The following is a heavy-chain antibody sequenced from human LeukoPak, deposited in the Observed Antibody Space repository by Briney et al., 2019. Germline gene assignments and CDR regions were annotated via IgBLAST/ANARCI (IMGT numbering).Heavy chain of an antibody. D-gene: IGHD1-7*01. Sequence: PGGSLRLSCAASGFTVSRNYMNWVRQAPGKGLEWVSVLYSGGSTDYADSVKGRFTISRDNSKNTLYLQMDSLGAEDTAVYYCARANYQFDYWGQGTLVTVSS. V-gene: IGHV3-53*01. J-gene: IGHJ4*02. CDR1: GFTVSRNY. CDR3: ARANYQFDY. CDR2: LYSGGST.